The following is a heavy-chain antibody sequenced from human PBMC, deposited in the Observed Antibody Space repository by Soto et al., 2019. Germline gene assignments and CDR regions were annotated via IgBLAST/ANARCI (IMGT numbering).Heavy chain of an antibody. D-gene: IGHD3-3*01. Sequence: ASLKVSCKASGYTFTGYYMHWVRQAPGQGLEWMGWINPNSGGTNYAQKFQGWVTMTRDTSISTAYMELSRLRSDDTAVYYCAKAGSPFTFLGVVIISGDDVFDFWGKGTMVPVSS. CDR1: GYTFTGYY. CDR2: INPNSGGT. V-gene: IGHV1-2*04. J-gene: IGHJ3*01. CDR3: AKAGSPFTFLGVVIISGDDVFDF.